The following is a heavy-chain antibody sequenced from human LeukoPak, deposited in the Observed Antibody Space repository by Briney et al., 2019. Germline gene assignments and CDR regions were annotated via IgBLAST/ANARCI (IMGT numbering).Heavy chain of an antibody. J-gene: IGHJ4*02. V-gene: IGHV4-59*01. CDR3: ARARGDYDSSGSDFDY. D-gene: IGHD3-22*01. Sequence: PSETLSLTCTVSGGSISSYYWSWIRQPPGKGLEWIGYIYYSGSTNYKPSLKSRVTISVDTSKNQFSLKLSSVTAADTAVYYCARARGDYDSSGSDFDYWGQGTLVTVSS. CDR1: GGSISSYY. CDR2: IYYSGST.